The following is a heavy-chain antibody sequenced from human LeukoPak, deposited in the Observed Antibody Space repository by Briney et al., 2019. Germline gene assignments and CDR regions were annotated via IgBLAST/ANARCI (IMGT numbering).Heavy chain of an antibody. D-gene: IGHD3-10*01. Sequence: GGSLRLSCAASGFTVSSNYMSWVRQAPGKGLEWVSVIYSGGSTYYADSVKGRFTISRDNSKNTLYLQMNSLRAEDTAVYYCAREAMVRGVIGHWGQGTLVTVSS. CDR2: IYSGGST. J-gene: IGHJ4*02. CDR3: AREAMVRGVIGH. V-gene: IGHV3-53*01. CDR1: GFTVSSNY.